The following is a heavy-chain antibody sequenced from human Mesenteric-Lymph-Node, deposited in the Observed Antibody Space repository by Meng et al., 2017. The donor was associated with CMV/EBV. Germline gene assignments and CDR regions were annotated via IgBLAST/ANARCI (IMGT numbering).Heavy chain of an antibody. Sequence: QVQLDQWGAGLLQPSETLSVTCAVYGGSFSCYYWNWIRQSPEKGLEWIGEINHSGSTTYNPSFTSRIIISVDTSTNQISLNMSSVTAADTAVYYCARGSSYDILTGYFDYWGQGALVTVSS. CDR1: GGSFSCYY. CDR2: INHSGST. V-gene: IGHV4-34*01. CDR3: ARGSSYDILTGYFDY. J-gene: IGHJ4*02. D-gene: IGHD3-9*01.